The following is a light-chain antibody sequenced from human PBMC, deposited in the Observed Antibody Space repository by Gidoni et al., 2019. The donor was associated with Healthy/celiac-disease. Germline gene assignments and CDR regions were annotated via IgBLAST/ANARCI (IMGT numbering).Light chain of an antibody. CDR1: QSVSSY. J-gene: IGKJ1*01. CDR2: DAS. CDR3: QQRSNWPPWT. V-gene: IGKV3-11*01. Sequence: ELVLTQSPATLSLSPGERATLSCRASQSVSSYLAWYQPKPGQAPRLLIYDASNRATGIPARFSGSGSGTDFTLTISSLEPEDFAVYYCQQRSNWPPWTFGQGTKVEIK.